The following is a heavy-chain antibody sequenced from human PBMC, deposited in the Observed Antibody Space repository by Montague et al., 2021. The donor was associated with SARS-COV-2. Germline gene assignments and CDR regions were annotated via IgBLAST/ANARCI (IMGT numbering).Heavy chain of an antibody. J-gene: IGHJ5*01. CDR1: GGSLSGYF. V-gene: IGHV4-34*01. Sequence: SETLSLTCGVNGGSLSGYFWTWVRQSPAKGLEWIGQINHGGTTNYDPSLESRAAISIDTSKQQFSLILTSVTAADTAVYYCARARIRSRSLGWFDSWGQGIVVTV. D-gene: IGHD7-27*01. CDR3: ARARIRSRSLGWFDS. CDR2: INHGGTT.